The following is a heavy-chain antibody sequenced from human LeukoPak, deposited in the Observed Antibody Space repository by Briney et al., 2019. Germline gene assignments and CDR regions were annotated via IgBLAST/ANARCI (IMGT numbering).Heavy chain of an antibody. D-gene: IGHD2-15*01. CDR2: IYYSGST. CDR3: ARAVEGVVVVAADAFDI. V-gene: IGHV4-59*01. J-gene: IGHJ3*02. Sequence: SETLSLTCTVSGGSISSYYWSWIRQPPGKGLEWIGYIYYSGSTNYNPSLKSRVTISVDTSKNQFSLKLSSVTAADTAVYYCARAVEGVVVVAADAFDIWGQGTMVTVSS. CDR1: GGSISSYY.